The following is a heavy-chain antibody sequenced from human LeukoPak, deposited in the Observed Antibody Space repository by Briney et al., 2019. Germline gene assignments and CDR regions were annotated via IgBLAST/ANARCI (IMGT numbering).Heavy chain of an antibody. Sequence: PGRSLRLSCAASAFTFSSYGMHWVRQAPGKGLEWVAVISYDGSDTYYADSVKGRFTISRDNSKNTLYLQMNSLKAEDTAVYYWARAPWYSSLGYGEYWGQGTLATVSS. CDR2: ISYDGSDT. V-gene: IGHV3-30-3*01. J-gene: IGHJ4*02. CDR3: ARAPWYSSLGYGEY. D-gene: IGHD6-13*01. CDR1: AFTFSSYG.